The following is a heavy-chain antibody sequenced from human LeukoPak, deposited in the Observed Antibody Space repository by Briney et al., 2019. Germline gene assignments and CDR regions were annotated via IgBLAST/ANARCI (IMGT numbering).Heavy chain of an antibody. CDR1: GYTFTNYY. V-gene: IGHV1-46*01. J-gene: IGHJ3*01. CDR2: INPGGGSS. CDR3: TREGPALLWPF. Sequence: ASVKVSCKASGYTFTNYYMHWVRQAPGQGLEWMGVINPGGGSSSYAQKFQGRVTMTRDMSTTTVYMELSSLRSEDTAVYYCTREGPALLWPFWGQGTMVTVSS. D-gene: IGHD3-10*01.